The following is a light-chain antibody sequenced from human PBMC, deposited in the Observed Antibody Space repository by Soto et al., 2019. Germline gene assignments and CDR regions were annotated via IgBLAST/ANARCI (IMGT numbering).Light chain of an antibody. V-gene: IGLV1-47*01. J-gene: IGLJ2*01. Sequence: QSVLTQPPSASGTPGQRVTISCSGGKSNIGSNYVYWYQQLPGTAPKLLIYRNNQRPSGVPDRFSGSKSGTSASLAISGLRSEDEADYYCAAWDDSLSGVVFGGGTKVTVL. CDR1: KSNIGSNY. CDR2: RNN. CDR3: AAWDDSLSGVV.